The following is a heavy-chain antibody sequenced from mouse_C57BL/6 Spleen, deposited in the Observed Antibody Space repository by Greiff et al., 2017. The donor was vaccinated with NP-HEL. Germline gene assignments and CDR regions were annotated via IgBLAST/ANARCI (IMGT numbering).Heavy chain of an antibody. CDR2: IDPSDSYT. CDR1: GYTFTSYW. J-gene: IGHJ2*01. V-gene: IGHV1-50*01. CDR3: ARITTMYYFDY. Sequence: VQLQQPGAELVKPGASVKLSCKASGYTFTSYWMHWVKQRPGQGLEWIGEIDPSDSYTNYNQKFKGKATLTVDTYSSTASMQLSSLTSEDSAVYYCARITTMYYFDYWGQGTTLTVSS. D-gene: IGHD1-1*01.